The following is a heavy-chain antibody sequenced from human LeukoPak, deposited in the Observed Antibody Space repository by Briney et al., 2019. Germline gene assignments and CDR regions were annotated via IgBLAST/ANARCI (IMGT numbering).Heavy chain of an antibody. CDR1: GFTFSSYG. CDR3: AKGGEQWPFDY. CDR2: ISYDGSNK. V-gene: IGHV3-30*18. D-gene: IGHD6-19*01. Sequence: PGGSLRLSCAASGFTFSSYGMHWVRQAPGKGLEWVAVISYDGSNKYYADSVKGRFTITRDNSKNTLYLQMNSLRAEDTAVYYCAKGGEQWPFDYWGQGTLVTVSS. J-gene: IGHJ4*02.